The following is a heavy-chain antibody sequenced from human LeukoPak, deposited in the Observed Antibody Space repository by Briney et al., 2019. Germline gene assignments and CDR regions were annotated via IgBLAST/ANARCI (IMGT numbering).Heavy chain of an antibody. Sequence: PGGSLRLSCAASGFTFSSYAMHRVRQAPGKGLEWVAGISYDGSNKYYADSVKGRFTISRDNSKNTLYLQMNSLRAEDTAVYYCARGDYDFWSGSLGYWGQGTLVTVSS. CDR2: ISYDGSNK. D-gene: IGHD3-3*01. CDR3: ARGDYDFWSGSLGY. CDR1: GFTFSSYA. V-gene: IGHV3-30-3*01. J-gene: IGHJ4*02.